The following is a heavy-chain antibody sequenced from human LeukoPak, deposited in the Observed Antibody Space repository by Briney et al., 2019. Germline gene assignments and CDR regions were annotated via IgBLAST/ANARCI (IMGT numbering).Heavy chain of an antibody. D-gene: IGHD6-6*01. CDR2: ISSSSSYI. CDR3: ARDLFVAPYSSSSYLDY. CDR1: GGSISSSS. Sequence: ETLSLTCTVSGGSISSSSYYWGWIRQPPGKGLEWVSSISSSSSYIYYADSVKGRFTISRDNAKNSLYLQMNSLRAEDTAVYYCARDLFVAPYSSSSYLDYWGQGTLVTVSS. J-gene: IGHJ4*02. V-gene: IGHV3-21*01.